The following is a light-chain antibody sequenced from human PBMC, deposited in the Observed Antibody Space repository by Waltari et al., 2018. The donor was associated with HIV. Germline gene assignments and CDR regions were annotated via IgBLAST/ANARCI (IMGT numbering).Light chain of an antibody. CDR2: VNR. V-gene: IGLV1-40*01. Sequence: QSVLTQPPSVSGAPGQRVTISCTGSSSNIGAGYDVHWYEQLPGAAPKLRIYVNRHRLSGGPDLFSGSKSGTSASLAITGLQAEDEADYYCQSYDSALSGWVFGGGTKLTVI. J-gene: IGLJ3*02. CDR3: QSYDSALSGWV. CDR1: SSNIGAGYD.